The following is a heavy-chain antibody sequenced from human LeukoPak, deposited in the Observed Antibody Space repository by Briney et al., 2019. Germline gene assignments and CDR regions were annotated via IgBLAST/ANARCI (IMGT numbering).Heavy chain of an antibody. CDR3: ARVADYGDQFDYFDY. D-gene: IGHD4-17*01. CDR1: GFTFSSYW. Sequence: GGSLRLSCAASGFTFSSYWMSWVRQAPGKGLEWVANIKQDGSEKYYVDSVKGRFTISWDNAKNSLYLQMNSLRAEDTAVYYCARVADYGDQFDYFDYWGQGTLITVSS. CDR2: IKQDGSEK. V-gene: IGHV3-7*03. J-gene: IGHJ4*02.